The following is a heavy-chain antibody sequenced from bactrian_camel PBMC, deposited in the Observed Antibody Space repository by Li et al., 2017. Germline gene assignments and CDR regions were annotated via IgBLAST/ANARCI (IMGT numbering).Heavy chain of an antibody. V-gene: IGHV3S31*01. CDR2: ISTSGGSP. CDR3: AADWASSSEDCLSRTEFPY. D-gene: IGHD5*01. CDR1: GDSTSSNC. J-gene: IGHJ4*01. Sequence: DVQLVESGGGSVQAGGSLTLTCAASGDSTSSNCMAWFRQAPGKEREGVASISTSGGSPYYADSVKGRFTISEDNAKDALSLQMNSLKPEDTAMYYCAADWASSSEDCLSRTEFPYWGQGTQVTVS.